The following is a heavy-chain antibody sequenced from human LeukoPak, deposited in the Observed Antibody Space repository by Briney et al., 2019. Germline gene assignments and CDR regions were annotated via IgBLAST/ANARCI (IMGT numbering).Heavy chain of an antibody. V-gene: IGHV1-2*06. Sequence: ASVKVSCKASGYTFTGYYMHWVRQAPGQGLEWMGRINPNNGAANYAQKLQGRVTITGDTSISTAYMELSSLRSDDTAVYYCTRESGSYHGNDYWGQGTLVTVSS. CDR2: INPNNGAA. CDR1: GYTFTGYY. CDR3: TRESGSYHGNDY. D-gene: IGHD1-26*01. J-gene: IGHJ4*02.